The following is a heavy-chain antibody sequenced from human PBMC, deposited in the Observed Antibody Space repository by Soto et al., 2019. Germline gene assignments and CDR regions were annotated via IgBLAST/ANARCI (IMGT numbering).Heavy chain of an antibody. CDR3: ARVKSGLDAFDI. Sequence: SETLSLTCTVSGGSISSYYWSWIRQPPGKGLEWIGYIYYSGSTNYNPSLKSRVTISVDTSKNQFSLKLSSVTAADTAVYYCARVKSGLDAFDIWGQGTMVTVSS. CDR2: IYYSGST. CDR1: GGSISSYY. D-gene: IGHD6-25*01. J-gene: IGHJ3*02. V-gene: IGHV4-59*01.